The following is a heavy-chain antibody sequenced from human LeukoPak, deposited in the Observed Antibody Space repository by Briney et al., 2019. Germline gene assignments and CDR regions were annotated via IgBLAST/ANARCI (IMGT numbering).Heavy chain of an antibody. J-gene: IGHJ3*02. CDR1: GYTFTGYY. V-gene: IGHV1-69*13. Sequence: RASVKVSCKASGYTFTGYYMHWVRQAPGQGLEWMGGIIPIFGTANYAQKFQGRVTITADESTSTAYMELSSLRSEDTAVYYCAREWVACSSTSCFGSAFDIWGQGTMVTVSS. CDR2: IIPIFGTA. CDR3: AREWVACSSTSCFGSAFDI. D-gene: IGHD2-2*01.